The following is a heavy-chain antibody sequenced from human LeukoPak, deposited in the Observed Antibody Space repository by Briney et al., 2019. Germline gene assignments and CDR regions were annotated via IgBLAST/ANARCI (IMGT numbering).Heavy chain of an antibody. CDR1: GGSISSSSYY. Sequence: PSETLSLTCTVSGGSISSSSYYWGWIRQPPGKGLEWIGSIYYSGSTYYNPPLKSRVTISVDTSKNQFSLKLSSVTAADTAVYYCASRMYSSSSRLNFDYWGQGTLVTVSS. CDR3: ASRMYSSSSRLNFDY. D-gene: IGHD6-6*01. V-gene: IGHV4-39*01. J-gene: IGHJ4*02. CDR2: IYYSGST.